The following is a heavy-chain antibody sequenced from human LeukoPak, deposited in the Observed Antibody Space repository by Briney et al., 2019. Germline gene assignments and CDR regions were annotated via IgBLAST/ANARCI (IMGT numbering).Heavy chain of an antibody. CDR3: TRRFGP. J-gene: IGHJ4*02. CDR2: IYHSGST. CDR1: GYSISSGYY. D-gene: IGHD3-10*01. Sequence: SETLSLTCTVSGYSISSGYYWGWIRQPPGKGLEWIGSIYHSGSTYYNPSLKSRVTISVDTSKNQFSLKLSSVTAADTAVYYCTRRFGPWGQGILVTVSS. V-gene: IGHV4-38-2*02.